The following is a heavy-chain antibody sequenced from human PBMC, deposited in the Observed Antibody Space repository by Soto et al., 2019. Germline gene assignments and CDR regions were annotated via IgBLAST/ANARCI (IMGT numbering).Heavy chain of an antibody. J-gene: IGHJ6*02. CDR2: MNPNSGNT. Sequence: ASVKFSCKASGYTFTSYDINWVRQATGQGLEWMGWMNPNSGNTGYAQKFQGRVTMTRNTSISTAYMELSSLRSEDTAVYYCAQRLYCSSTSCYIYGMDVWGQGTTVTVSS. CDR1: GYTFTSYD. CDR3: AQRLYCSSTSCYIYGMDV. D-gene: IGHD2-2*02. V-gene: IGHV1-8*01.